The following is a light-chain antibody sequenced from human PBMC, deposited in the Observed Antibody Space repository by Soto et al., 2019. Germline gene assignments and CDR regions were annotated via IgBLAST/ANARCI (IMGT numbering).Light chain of an antibody. CDR3: LQYGSSVWT. CDR1: QSVSNN. CDR2: DSS. J-gene: IGKJ1*01. V-gene: IGKV3-15*01. Sequence: IVMTQSPATLSVSPWERATLSCRASQSVSNNLAWYQQKPGQAPRLLIYDSSTRATGIPARFSGSGSGTEFTLTIPRLEPEDFAVYYCLQYGSSVWTFGQGTKVDIK.